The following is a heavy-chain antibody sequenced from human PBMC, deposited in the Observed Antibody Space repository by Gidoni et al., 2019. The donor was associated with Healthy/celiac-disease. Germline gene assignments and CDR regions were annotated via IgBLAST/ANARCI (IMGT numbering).Heavy chain of an antibody. Sequence: QVQLQQWGAGRLKPSETLSLTCAVYGGSFSGYYLSWIRQPPGKGLEWIGEINHSGSTNYNPSLKSRVTISVDTSKNQFSLKVGSVTAADTTVYYCAEMLRDYWGQGTLVTVSS. CDR3: AEMLRDY. V-gene: IGHV4-34*01. CDR1: GGSFSGYY. J-gene: IGHJ4*02. CDR2: INHSGST. D-gene: IGHD2-8*01.